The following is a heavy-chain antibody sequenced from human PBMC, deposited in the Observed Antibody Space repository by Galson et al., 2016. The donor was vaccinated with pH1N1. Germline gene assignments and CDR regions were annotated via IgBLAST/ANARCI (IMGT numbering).Heavy chain of an antibody. J-gene: IGHJ3*02. CDR1: GYSFTNYW. V-gene: IGHV5-51*01. CDR2: IYPADSDT. D-gene: IGHD2-15*01. Sequence: QSGAEVKKPGDSLKIPCKASGYSFTNYWIGWVRQMPGKGLEWMGIIYPADSDTRYSPSFQGQVTISADSSISTTYLRLSSLKASDTAMYYCARQVRHVRAGSEAFDIWGQGTMVTVSS. CDR3: ARQVRHVRAGSEAFDI.